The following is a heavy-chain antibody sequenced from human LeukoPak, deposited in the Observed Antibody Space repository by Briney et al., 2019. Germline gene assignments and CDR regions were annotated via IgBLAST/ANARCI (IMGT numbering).Heavy chain of an antibody. CDR3: ARVLGYSYGYY. CDR1: GGSISSSNC. J-gene: IGHJ4*02. Sequence: SETLSLTCAVSGGSISSSNCWSWVRQPPGKGLEWIGEIYHSGSTNYDPSLKSRVTISVDKSKNQFSLKLSSVTAADTAVYYCARVLGYSYGYYWGQGTLVTVSS. V-gene: IGHV4-4*02. D-gene: IGHD5-18*01. CDR2: IYHSGST.